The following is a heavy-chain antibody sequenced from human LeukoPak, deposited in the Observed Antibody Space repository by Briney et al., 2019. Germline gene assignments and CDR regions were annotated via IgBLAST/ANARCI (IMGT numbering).Heavy chain of an antibody. CDR1: GYSFTSYW. CDR3: ERSVTTGVVTFDY. D-gene: IGHD4-11*01. Sequence: GGSLKISCKGSGYSFTSYWIGWVRQMPGKGLEWMGIIYPGDSDTRYSPSFQGQVTISADKSISTAYLQWSSLKASDTAMYYCERSVTTGVVTFDYWGQGTLVTVSS. J-gene: IGHJ4*02. CDR2: IYPGDSDT. V-gene: IGHV5-51*01.